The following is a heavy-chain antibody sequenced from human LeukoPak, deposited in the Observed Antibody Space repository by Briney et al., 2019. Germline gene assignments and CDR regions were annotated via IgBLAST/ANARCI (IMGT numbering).Heavy chain of an antibody. CDR2: INAGNGNT. V-gene: IGHV1-3*01. CDR3: ARSILVVPVASHYNYGVDV. J-gene: IGHJ6*02. CDR1: GYTFAKYA. Sequence: GASVKVSCKASGYTFAKYAIHWVRQAPGQRLEWMGWINAGNGNTRYSQKFRGGVTITRDTSASTAYMELSSLRSVDTAVYYCARSILVVPVASHYNYGVDVWGQGTTVTVSS. D-gene: IGHD2-2*01.